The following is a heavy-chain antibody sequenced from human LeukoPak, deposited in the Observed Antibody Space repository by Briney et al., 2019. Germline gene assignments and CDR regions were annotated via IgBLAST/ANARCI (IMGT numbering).Heavy chain of an antibody. Sequence: ASVTVSCTASGGTFSCYAISWVRQAPGQGLEWMGWISVYYGDTNYTQKFQGRVTMTTDTSTSTAYMELRGLRSDDTAVYYCARGVKFQPLFYFDYWGQGTLVTVSS. J-gene: IGHJ4*02. CDR1: GGTFSCYA. CDR3: ARGVKFQPLFYFDY. V-gene: IGHV1-18*01. D-gene: IGHD2-2*01. CDR2: ISVYYGDT.